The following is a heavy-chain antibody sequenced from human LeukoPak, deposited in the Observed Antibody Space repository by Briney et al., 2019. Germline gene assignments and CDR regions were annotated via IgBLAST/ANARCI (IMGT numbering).Heavy chain of an antibody. V-gene: IGHV4-31*03. Sequence: TLSLTCTVSGGSISSGGYYWSWIRQHPGKGLEWIGYIYYSGSTYYNPSLKSRVTISVDTSKNQFSLKLSSVTAADTAVYYCARGASIGSYSIFWFDPWGQGTLVTVSS. D-gene: IGHD1-26*01. J-gene: IGHJ5*02. CDR2: IYYSGST. CDR1: GGSISSGGYY. CDR3: ARGASIGSYSIFWFDP.